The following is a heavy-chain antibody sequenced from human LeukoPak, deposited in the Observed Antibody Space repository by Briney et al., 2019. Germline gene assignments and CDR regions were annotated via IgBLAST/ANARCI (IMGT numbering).Heavy chain of an antibody. V-gene: IGHV3-48*03. J-gene: IGHJ4*02. CDR1: GFTFSTYE. D-gene: IGHD2-15*01. Sequence: AGGSLRLSCAASGFTFSTYEMNWVRQAPGKGLEWVSFISGSGSSKYYADSVKGRFTISRDNAKNSLYLQMNSLRAEDTAVYYCARNYAWAQYCSGVTCYGWGQGTLVTVSS. CDR3: ARNYAWAQYCSGVTCYG. CDR2: ISGSGSSK.